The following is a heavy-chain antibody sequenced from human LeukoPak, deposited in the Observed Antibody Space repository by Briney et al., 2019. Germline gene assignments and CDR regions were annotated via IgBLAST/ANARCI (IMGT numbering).Heavy chain of an antibody. V-gene: IGHV3-21*01. CDR2: ISSSSSYI. CDR1: GFTFSSYS. J-gene: IGHJ4*02. Sequence: GGSLRLSCAASGFTFSSYSMNWVRQAPGKGLEWVSSISSSSSYIYYADSVKGRFTISRDNAKNSLYLQMNSLGAEDTAVYYCARYARGDAGGYWGQGTLVTVSS. D-gene: IGHD2-21*02. CDR3: ARYARGDAGGY.